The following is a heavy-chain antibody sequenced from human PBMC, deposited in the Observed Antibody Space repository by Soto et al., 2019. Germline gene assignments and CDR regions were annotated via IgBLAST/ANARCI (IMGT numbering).Heavy chain of an antibody. V-gene: IGHV4-34*01. CDR3: AREQTGTTAGYYYYGMDV. CDR1: GGSFSGYY. D-gene: IGHD1-7*01. J-gene: IGHJ6*02. CDR2: INHSGST. Sequence: PSETLSLTCAVYGGSFSGYYWSWIRQPPGKGLEWIGEINHSGSTNYNPSLKSRVTISVDTSKNQFSLKLSSVTAADTAVYYCAREQTGTTAGYYYYGMDVWGQGTTVTVSS.